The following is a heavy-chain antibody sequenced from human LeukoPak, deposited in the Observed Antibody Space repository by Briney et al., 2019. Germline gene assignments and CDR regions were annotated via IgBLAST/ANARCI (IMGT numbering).Heavy chain of an antibody. CDR2: IYYSGST. D-gene: IGHD3-16*02. Sequence: PSETLSLTCTVSGGSISSYYWSWIRQPPGKGLDWIGYIYYSGSTNYNPSLKSRVTISVDTSKNQFSLKLSSVTAADTAVYYGASTHYDYVWGSYRPFDYWGQGTLVTVSS. V-gene: IGHV4-59*12. CDR3: ASTHYDYVWGSYRPFDY. J-gene: IGHJ4*02. CDR1: GGSISSYY.